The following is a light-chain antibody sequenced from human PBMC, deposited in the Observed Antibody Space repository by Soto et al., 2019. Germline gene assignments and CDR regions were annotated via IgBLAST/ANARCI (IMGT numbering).Light chain of an antibody. CDR2: DAS. CDR1: QSVRSW. J-gene: IGKJ4*01. V-gene: IGKV1-5*01. Sequence: IQLTQSPSSLSASVGDRVTITCRASQSVRSWLAWYQQKPGRAPKFLIYDASSLESGVPSRFSGSGSGTEFTLTISNLQPDDFATYYCQQYDNYPLTCGGGTKGDIK. CDR3: QQYDNYPLT.